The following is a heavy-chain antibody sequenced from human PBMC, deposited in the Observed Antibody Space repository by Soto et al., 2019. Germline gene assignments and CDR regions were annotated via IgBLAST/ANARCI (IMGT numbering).Heavy chain of an antibody. D-gene: IGHD3-3*01. J-gene: IGHJ4*02. CDR2: IFSNDEK. CDR1: GFSLSNARMG. Sequence: QVTLKESGPVLVKPTETLTLTCTVSGFSLSNARMGVSWIRQPPGKALEWLAHIFSNDEKSYSTSLKSRLTISKDTSKSQVVLTMTNMDPVDTATYYCARIKRRITIFGVVIEDGLYFDYWGQGTLVTVSS. CDR3: ARIKRRITIFGVVIEDGLYFDY. V-gene: IGHV2-26*01.